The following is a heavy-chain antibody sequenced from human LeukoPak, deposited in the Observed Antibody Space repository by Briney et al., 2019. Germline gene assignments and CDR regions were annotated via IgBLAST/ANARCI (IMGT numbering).Heavy chain of an antibody. J-gene: IGHJ4*02. CDR2: IYYSGST. D-gene: IGHD3-22*01. V-gene: IGHV4-39*01. Sequence: PSETLSLTCTVSGGSISSSSYYWGWIRQPPGKGLEWIGSIYYSGSTYYNPSLKSRVTISVDTSKNQFSLELSSVNAADTAVYYCARPATYYDSSGYYGTFDYWGQGTLVTVSS. CDR3: ARPATYYDSSGYYGTFDY. CDR1: GGSISSSSYY.